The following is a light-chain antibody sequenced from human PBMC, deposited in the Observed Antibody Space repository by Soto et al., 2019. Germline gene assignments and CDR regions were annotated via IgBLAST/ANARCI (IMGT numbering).Light chain of an antibody. CDR2: DAS. Sequence: EIVLTQSPGTLSLPPGERATLSCRASQSVSSNFLAWYQQKPGQAPRLLIYDASNRATGIPDRFSGSGSGTDFTLTISRLEPEDFAVYYCQQFGSSPRTFGQGTKVDIK. CDR1: QSVSSNF. V-gene: IGKV3-20*01. J-gene: IGKJ1*01. CDR3: QQFGSSPRT.